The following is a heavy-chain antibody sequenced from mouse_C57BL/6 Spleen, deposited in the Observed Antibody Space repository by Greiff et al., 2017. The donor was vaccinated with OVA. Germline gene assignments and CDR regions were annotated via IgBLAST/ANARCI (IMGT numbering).Heavy chain of an antibody. V-gene: IGHV1-74*01. D-gene: IGHD2-5*01. CDR2: IHPSDSDT. CDR1: GYTFTSYW. CDR3: AIGSNLGWFAY. Sequence: QVQLQQPGAELVKPGASVKVSCKASGYTFTSYWMHWVKQRPGQGLEWIGRIHPSDSDTNYNQKFKGKATLTVDKSSSIAYMQLSSLTSEDSAVYYCAIGSNLGWFAYWGQGTLVTVSA. J-gene: IGHJ3*01.